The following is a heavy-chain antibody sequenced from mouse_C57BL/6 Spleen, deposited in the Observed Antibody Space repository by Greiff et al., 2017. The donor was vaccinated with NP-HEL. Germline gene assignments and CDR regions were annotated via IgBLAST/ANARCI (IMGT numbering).Heavy chain of an antibody. V-gene: IGHV1-19*01. CDR3: ARSPYYGYYLYYAMDY. J-gene: IGHJ4*01. D-gene: IGHD2-3*01. CDR1: GYTFTDYY. Sequence: VQLQQSGPVLVKPGATVKMSCKASGYTFTDYYMNWVKQSHGKSLEWIGVINPYNGGTSYNQKFKGKATLTVDKSSSTAYMELNSLTSEDSAVYYCARSPYYGYYLYYAMDYWGQGTSVTVSS. CDR2: INPYNGGT.